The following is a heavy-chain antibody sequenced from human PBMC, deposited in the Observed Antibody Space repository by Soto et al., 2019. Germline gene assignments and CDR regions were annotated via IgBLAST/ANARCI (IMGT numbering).Heavy chain of an antibody. CDR3: AKPPVVAAGYYFDY. CDR2: ISASGGST. CDR1: GFTFNSYA. Sequence: GGSLRLSCAASGFTFNSYAMSWVRQAPGKGLEWVSGISASGGSTYYADSVKGRFTISRDNSKNTLYVQMNSLRAEDTAVYYCAKPPVVAAGYYFDYWGQGILVTVSS. J-gene: IGHJ4*02. D-gene: IGHD2-2*01. V-gene: IGHV3-23*01.